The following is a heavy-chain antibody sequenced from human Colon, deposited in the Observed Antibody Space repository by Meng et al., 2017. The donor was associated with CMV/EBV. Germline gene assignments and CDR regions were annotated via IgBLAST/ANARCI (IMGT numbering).Heavy chain of an antibody. V-gene: IGHV3-21*01. CDR3: ARPRAYEYYFDY. CDR1: RFTFSSYS. CDR2: ISSSSSYI. D-gene: IGHD3-3*01. Sequence: CAASRFTFSSYSMDGVRQATEKELEWVSSISSSSSYIYYADSMKGRFTISRDNAKNSLYLQRNSLRAEDTAVYYCARPRAYEYYFDYWGQGTLVTVSS. J-gene: IGHJ4*02.